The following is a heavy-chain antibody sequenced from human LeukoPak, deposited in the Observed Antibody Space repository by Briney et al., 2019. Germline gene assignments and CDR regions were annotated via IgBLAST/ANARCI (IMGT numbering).Heavy chain of an antibody. CDR2: IYSGGST. CDR3: ARNWFGS. CDR1: GFTVSSDY. V-gene: IGHV3-53*05. Sequence: PGGSLRLSCAASGFTVSSDYMSWVRQAPGKGLEWVSFIYSGGSTYYADSVKGRYTISRDKSKNTVYLQINSLRFEDTAMYCCARNWFGSWGQGTLATVSS. J-gene: IGHJ5*01.